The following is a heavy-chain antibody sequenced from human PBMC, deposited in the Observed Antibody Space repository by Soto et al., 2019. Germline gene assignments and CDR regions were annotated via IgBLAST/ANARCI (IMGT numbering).Heavy chain of an antibody. Sequence: GGSLRLSCAASGFTFSSYGMHWVRQAPGKGLEWVAVISYDGSNKYYADSVKGRFTIPRDNSKNTLYLQMNSLRAEDTAVYYCAKVRADTASSLFDYWGQGTLVTVSS. CDR1: GFTFSSYG. D-gene: IGHD5-18*01. CDR3: AKVRADTASSLFDY. CDR2: ISYDGSNK. J-gene: IGHJ4*02. V-gene: IGHV3-30*18.